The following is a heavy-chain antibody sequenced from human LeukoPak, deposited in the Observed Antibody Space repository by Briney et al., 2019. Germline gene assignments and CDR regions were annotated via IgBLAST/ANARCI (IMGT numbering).Heavy chain of an antibody. CDR2: IIPILGIA. CDR3: ARDEYGDYPFDY. J-gene: IGHJ4*02. D-gene: IGHD4-17*01. CDR1: GGTFSSYA. Sequence: AASVKVSCKASGGTFSSYAISWVRQAPGQGLEWMGRIIPILGIANYAQKFQGRVTITADKSTSTAYMELSSLRSEDTAVYYCARDEYGDYPFDYWGQGTLVTVSS. V-gene: IGHV1-69*04.